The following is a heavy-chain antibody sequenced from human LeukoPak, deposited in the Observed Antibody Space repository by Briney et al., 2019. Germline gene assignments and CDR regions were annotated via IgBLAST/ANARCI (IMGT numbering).Heavy chain of an antibody. D-gene: IGHD2-15*01. V-gene: IGHV3-9*01. CDR1: GFTFDDYA. Sequence: PGGSLRLSCAASGFTFDDYAMHWVRQAPGKGLEWVSGISWNSGSIGYADSVKGRFTISRDNAKNSVFLQMNSLRAEDTAVYYCARGYCSGGSCYFNAFDIWGQGTLVIVSS. CDR3: ARGYCSGGSCYFNAFDI. CDR2: ISWNSGSI. J-gene: IGHJ3*02.